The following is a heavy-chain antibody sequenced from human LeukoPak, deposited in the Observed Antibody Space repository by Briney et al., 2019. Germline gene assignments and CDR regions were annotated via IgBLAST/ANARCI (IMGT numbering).Heavy chain of an antibody. CDR1: GGSISSYY. Sequence: ETLSLTCTVSGGSISSYYWSWVRQAPGKGLEWVSVIYSGGSTYYADSVKGRFTISRDNSKNTLYLQMNSLRAEDTAVYYCARVRAVGTWNFDYWGQGTLVTVSS. CDR3: ARVRAVGTWNFDY. J-gene: IGHJ4*02. V-gene: IGHV3-66*01. CDR2: IYSGGST. D-gene: IGHD6-13*01.